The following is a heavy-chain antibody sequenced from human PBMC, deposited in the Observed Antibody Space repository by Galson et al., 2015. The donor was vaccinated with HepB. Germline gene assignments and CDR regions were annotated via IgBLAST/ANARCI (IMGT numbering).Heavy chain of an antibody. J-gene: IGHJ4*02. CDR3: ATDWTSIGYCSGGSCYSGNY. CDR1: GYTLTELS. D-gene: IGHD2-15*01. Sequence: SVKVSCKVSGYTLTELSMHWVRQAPGKGLEWMGGFDPEDGETIYAQKFQGRVTMTEDTSTDTAYMELSSLRSEDTAVYYCATDWTSIGYCSGGSCYSGNYWGQGTLVTVSS. V-gene: IGHV1-24*01. CDR2: FDPEDGET.